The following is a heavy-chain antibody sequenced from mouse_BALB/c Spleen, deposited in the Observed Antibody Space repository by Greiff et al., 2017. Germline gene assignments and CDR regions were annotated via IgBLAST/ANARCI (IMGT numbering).Heavy chain of an antibody. CDR1: GYTFTKYT. CDR3: ARSPGNHGGYAMDY. J-gene: IGHJ4*01. CDR2: ISPNNGCT. Sequence: EVQRVESGPELVKPGASVKISCKPSGYTFTKYTMHWVNQSHGKSLEWIGGISPNNGCTSYNQKFKVKVTLTVDKSSSTAYMELRSLTSEDSAVYYSARSPGNHGGYAMDYWGQGTSVTVSS. D-gene: IGHD2-1*01. V-gene: IGHV1-18*01.